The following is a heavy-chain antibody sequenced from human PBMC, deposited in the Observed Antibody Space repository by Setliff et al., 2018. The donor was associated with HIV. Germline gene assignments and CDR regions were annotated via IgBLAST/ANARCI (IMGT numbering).Heavy chain of an antibody. CDR2: ISPQNGVA. Sequence: ASVKVSCKAAGYMMFGYKMRWLPQAPGQGLEWIGRISPQNGVAEYAPKFLGRVTMNLDTSISTVFLEIPRVTSDDAAVYYCARPRIFDSFDNWGQGTMVTVSS. CDR3: ARPRIFDSFDN. J-gene: IGHJ3*02. CDR1: GYMMFGYK. V-gene: IGHV1-2*06. D-gene: IGHD1-20*01.